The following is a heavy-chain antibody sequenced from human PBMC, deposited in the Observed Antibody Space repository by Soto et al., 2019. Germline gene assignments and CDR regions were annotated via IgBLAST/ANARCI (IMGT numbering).Heavy chain of an antibody. V-gene: IGHV4-59*12. CDR3: AGEGFGALHGLVDV. J-gene: IGHJ6*02. CDR2: VHDSWGS. CDR1: GGSISNYY. D-gene: IGHD3-10*01. Sequence: QVPLQESGPGLVKPSETLSLSCTVSGGSISNYYWSWFRQTPGKVLEWIGYVHDSWGSNYNPSLKCRVAISLYPSTSQLSLPPSPVTATHPAVKCSAGEGFGALHGLVDVWGQGTTVTVSS.